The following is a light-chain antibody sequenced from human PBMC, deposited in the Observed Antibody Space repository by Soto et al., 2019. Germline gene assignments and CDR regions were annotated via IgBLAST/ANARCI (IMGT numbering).Light chain of an antibody. V-gene: IGLV1-40*01. J-gene: IGLJ1*01. CDR3: QSYDSSLSRYV. CDR1: SSNIGAGYD. CDR2: GNS. Sequence: QAVVTQPPSVSGAPGQRVTISCTGSSSNIGAGYDVHWYQQLPGTAPKLHIYGNSNRPSGVPDRFSGSKSGTSASLAITGLQAEDEADYYCQSYDSSLSRYVFGTGTKLTVL.